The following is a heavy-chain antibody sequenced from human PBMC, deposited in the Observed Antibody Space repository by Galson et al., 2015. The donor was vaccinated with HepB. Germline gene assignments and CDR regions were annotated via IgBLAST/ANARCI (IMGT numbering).Heavy chain of an antibody. D-gene: IGHD3-3*01. Sequence: CLRLSCAASGFTFSSYNMKWVRQAPGKGLDWISYISATGTTIDYADSLKGRFIISRDNAKNSLFLQMNSLRVEDTAVYYCARDSRATFGEPNWFDPWGQGTLVIVSS. V-gene: IGHV3-48*03. J-gene: IGHJ5*02. CDR3: ARDSRATFGEPNWFDP. CDR1: GFTFSSYN. CDR2: ISATGTTI.